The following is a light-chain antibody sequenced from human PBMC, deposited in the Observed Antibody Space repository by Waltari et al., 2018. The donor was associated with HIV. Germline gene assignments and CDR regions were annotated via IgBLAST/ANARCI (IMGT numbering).Light chain of an antibody. CDR3: QQYGSSPRKT. CDR1: QSVSSSY. CDR2: GAS. V-gene: IGKV3-20*01. J-gene: IGKJ2*01. Sequence: EIVLTQSPGTLSLSPGERATLSCRASQSVSSSYLAWYQQKPGQAPRLLIYGASSRATGIPDRFSVSGSGTDFTLTISRLEPEDFAVYYCQQYGSSPRKTFGQGTKLEIK.